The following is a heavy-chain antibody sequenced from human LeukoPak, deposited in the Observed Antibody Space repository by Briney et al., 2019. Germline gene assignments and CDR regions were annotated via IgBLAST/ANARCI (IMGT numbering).Heavy chain of an antibody. V-gene: IGHV4-38-2*01. J-gene: IGHJ1*01. Sequence: SETLSLTCAVSGYSISSGYYWGWIRQPPGKGLEWIGSIYHSGSTYYNPSLKSRVTISVDTSKNQFSLKLSSVTAADTAVYYCARGPPTVTRKKQQRTFLDYFHHWGQGTLVTVSS. CDR2: IYHSGST. CDR1: GYSISSGYY. CDR3: ARGPPTVTRKKQQRTFLDYFHH. D-gene: IGHD4-17*01.